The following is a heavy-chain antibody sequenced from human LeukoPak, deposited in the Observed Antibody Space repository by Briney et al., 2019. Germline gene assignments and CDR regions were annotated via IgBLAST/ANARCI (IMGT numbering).Heavy chain of an antibody. CDR1: GFTFSTYS. V-gene: IGHV3-21*01. D-gene: IGHD1-1*01. Sequence: PGGSLRLSCVDSGFTFSTYSMNWVRQAPGKGLEWVSSISSSSSYIYYGDSVKGRFTISRDNAKNSLYLQMNSLRAEDTAVYYCARETNGRLNWGQGTLVTVSS. J-gene: IGHJ4*02. CDR2: ISSSSSYI. CDR3: ARETNGRLN.